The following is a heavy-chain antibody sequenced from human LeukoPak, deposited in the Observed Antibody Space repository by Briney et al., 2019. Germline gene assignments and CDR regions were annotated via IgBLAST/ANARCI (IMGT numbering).Heavy chain of an antibody. D-gene: IGHD3-3*01. CDR2: ISYDGSNK. J-gene: IGHJ4*02. CDR3: AKDLSKELLYRRGKYYFDY. V-gene: IGHV3-30*04. CDR1: GFTFSNYA. Sequence: GGSLRLSCAASGFTFSNYAMHWVRQAPGKGLEWVAVISYDGSNKYYADSVKGRFTISRDNSKNTLYLQMNSLRPEDTAVYYCAKDLSKELLYRRGKYYFDYWGQGTLLTVSS.